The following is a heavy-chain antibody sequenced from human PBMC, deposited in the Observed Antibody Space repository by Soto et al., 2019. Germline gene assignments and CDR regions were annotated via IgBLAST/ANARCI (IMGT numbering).Heavy chain of an antibody. CDR3: ARQRYIAVAGYYYYGMDV. Sequence: PSETLSLTCTVSGGSISSSSYYWGWIRQPPGKGLEWIGSIYYSGSTYYNPSLKSRVTISVDTSKNQFSLKLSSVTAADTAVYYCARQRYIAVAGYYYYGMDVWGQGTTVTVSS. CDR1: GGSISSSSYY. CDR2: IYYSGST. J-gene: IGHJ6*02. D-gene: IGHD6-19*01. V-gene: IGHV4-39*01.